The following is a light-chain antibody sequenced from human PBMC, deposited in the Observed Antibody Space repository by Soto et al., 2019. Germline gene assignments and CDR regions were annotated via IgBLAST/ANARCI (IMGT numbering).Light chain of an antibody. Sequence: DIQMTQSSSTLPASVGDRVTITCRASQSISSWLAWYQQKPGKAPKLLIYDASSLESGVPSRFSGSGSGTDFTLTISCLQSEDFATYYCQQYYSYPITFGQGTRLEI. CDR2: DAS. CDR1: QSISSW. J-gene: IGKJ5*01. V-gene: IGKV1-5*01. CDR3: QQYYSYPIT.